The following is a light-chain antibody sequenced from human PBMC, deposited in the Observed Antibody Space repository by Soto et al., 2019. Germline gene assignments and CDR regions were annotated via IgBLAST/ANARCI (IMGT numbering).Light chain of an antibody. CDR2: DAS. CDR1: QSVSSY. CDR3: QQRSNWPPLT. V-gene: IGKV3-11*01. J-gene: IGKJ4*01. Sequence: EIVLTQSPATLSLSRGERATLSCRASQSVSSYLAWYQQKPGQAPRLLIYDASNRATGIPARFSGSGSGTDFTLPISSLEPKDYAVYYCQQRSNWPPLTFGGGTKVEIK.